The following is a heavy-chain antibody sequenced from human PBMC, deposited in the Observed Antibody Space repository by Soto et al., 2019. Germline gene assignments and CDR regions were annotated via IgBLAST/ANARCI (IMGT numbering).Heavy chain of an antibody. D-gene: IGHD1-1*01. CDR2: VYYVGST. Sequence: QVQLQESGPGLVKPSQTLSLICTVSGDSIRNGFYYWSWIRQHPGKGLEWFGNVYYVGSTSYNPALKRRVIISIDRSKNQFSLTLNSVTAADTAVYYCAQTETTRPWVNPRGQGNMVIVSS. V-gene: IGHV4-31*03. CDR3: AQTETTRPWVNP. J-gene: IGHJ5*02. CDR1: GDSIRNGFYY.